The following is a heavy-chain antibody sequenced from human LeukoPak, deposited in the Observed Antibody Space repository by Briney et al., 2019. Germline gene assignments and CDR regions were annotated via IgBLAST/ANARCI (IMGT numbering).Heavy chain of an antibody. CDR1: GFTFSSYG. J-gene: IGHJ2*01. D-gene: IGHD3-22*01. CDR2: ISGSGGST. V-gene: IGHV3-23*01. CDR3: AKDSYYYDSSGYEPGGMGCRYFDL. Sequence: HPGGSLRLSCAASGFTFSSYGMSWVRQAPGKGLEWVSAISGSGGSTYYADSVKGRFTISRDNSKNTLYLQMNSLRAEDTAVYYCAKDSYYYDSSGYEPGGMGCRYFDLWGRGTLVTVSS.